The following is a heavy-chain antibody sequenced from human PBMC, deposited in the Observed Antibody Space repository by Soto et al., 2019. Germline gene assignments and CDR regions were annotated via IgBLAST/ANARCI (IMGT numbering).Heavy chain of an antibody. Sequence: HVQLRESGPGLVKPSETLSLSCSVSGASLLSSYWSWVRQPAGKGLEWIGHIFSSGRTSDNPCLMRRLTMSIDPSKDLFSLTLSSVTAADTAVYYCAKGWDVKYFDKWGQGTLVTVSS. V-gene: IGHV4-4*07. J-gene: IGHJ4*02. CDR1: GASLLSSY. CDR3: AKGWDVKYFDK. CDR2: IFSSGRT. D-gene: IGHD6-19*01.